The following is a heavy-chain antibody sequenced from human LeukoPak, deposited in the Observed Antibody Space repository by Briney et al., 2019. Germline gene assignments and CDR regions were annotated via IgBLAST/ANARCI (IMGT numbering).Heavy chain of an antibody. Sequence: SETLSLTCTVSGGSISSGGYYWSWIRQHPGKGLEWIGYIYYSGSTYYNPSLKSRVTISVDTSKNQFSLKLSSVTAADTAVYYCARDTPVTTGAYYYYYMDVWGKGTTVTVSS. V-gene: IGHV4-31*03. CDR3: ARDTPVTTGAYYYYYMDV. CDR2: IYYSGST. D-gene: IGHD4-11*01. J-gene: IGHJ6*03. CDR1: GGSISSGGYY.